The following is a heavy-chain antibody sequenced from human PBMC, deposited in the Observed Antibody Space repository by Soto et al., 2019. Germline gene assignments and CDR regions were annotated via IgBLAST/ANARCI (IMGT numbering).Heavy chain of an antibody. CDR2: IWYDGSNK. Sequence: GGSLRLSCAASGFTFSSYGMHWVRQAPGKGLEWVAVIWYDGSNKYYADSVKGRFTISRDNSKNTLYLQMNSLRAEDTAVYYCARGDSSSSLDYWGQGTLVTVSS. V-gene: IGHV3-33*01. J-gene: IGHJ4*02. CDR1: GFTFSSYG. D-gene: IGHD6-6*01. CDR3: ARGDSSSSLDY.